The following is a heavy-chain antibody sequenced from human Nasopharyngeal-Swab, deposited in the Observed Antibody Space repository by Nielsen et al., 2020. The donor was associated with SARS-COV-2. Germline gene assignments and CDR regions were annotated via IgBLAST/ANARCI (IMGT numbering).Heavy chain of an antibody. CDR1: GYIFTSYA. CDR3: ARREAPYYYGMDV. V-gene: IGHV7-4-1*02. Sequence: ASVKVSCKDSGYIFTSYAMNWVRQAPGQGLEWMGWINTNTGNPTYAQGFTGRFVFSLDTSVSTAYLQISSLKAEDTAVYYYARREAPYYYGMDVWGQGTTVTVSS. J-gene: IGHJ6*02. D-gene: IGHD1-26*01. CDR2: INTNTGNP.